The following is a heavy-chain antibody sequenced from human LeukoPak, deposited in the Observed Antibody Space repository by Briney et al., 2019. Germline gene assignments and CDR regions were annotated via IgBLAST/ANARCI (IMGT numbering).Heavy chain of an antibody. V-gene: IGHV3-21*01. D-gene: IGHD5-18*01. CDR2: ISSSSSYI. CDR3: AREGLYNYGYVYGY. Sequence: PGRSLRLSCAASGFTFSSYSMHWVRQSPGKGLEWVSSISSSSSYIYYTDSLKGRFTISRDNAKKSLYLQMNSLRAEDTAVYFCAREGLYNYGYVYGYWGQGTLVTVSS. CDR1: GFTFSSYS. J-gene: IGHJ4*02.